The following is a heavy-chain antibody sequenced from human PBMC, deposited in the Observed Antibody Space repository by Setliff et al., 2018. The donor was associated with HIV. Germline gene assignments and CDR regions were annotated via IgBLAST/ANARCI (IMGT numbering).Heavy chain of an antibody. CDR3: ARGYASGYDAYGY. D-gene: IGHD5-12*01. V-gene: IGHV4-4*07. J-gene: IGHJ4*02. CDR2: VYTSGNT. CDR1: GDSISSYY. Sequence: SETLSLTCTVSGDSISSYYWSWIRQPAGKGLEWIGRVYTSGNTNYNPSLKSRVTMSVDTSKKQFSLSMNSVNAADTAVYYCARGYASGYDAYGYWGQGTLVTVSS.